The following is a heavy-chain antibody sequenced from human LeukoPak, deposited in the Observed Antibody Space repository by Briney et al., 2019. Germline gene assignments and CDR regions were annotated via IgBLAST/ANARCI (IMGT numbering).Heavy chain of an antibody. Sequence: GGSLRLSCAASGFTFSSYWMSWVRQAPGKGLEWMANIKQDGSEKYYVDSVKGRFTISRDNAKNSLYLQMNSLRAEDTAVYYCARDHARQPLLWFGELLNAFDIWGQGTMVTVSS. J-gene: IGHJ3*02. V-gene: IGHV3-7*01. CDR3: ARDHARQPLLWFGELLNAFDI. CDR1: GFTFSSYW. CDR2: IKQDGSEK. D-gene: IGHD3-10*01.